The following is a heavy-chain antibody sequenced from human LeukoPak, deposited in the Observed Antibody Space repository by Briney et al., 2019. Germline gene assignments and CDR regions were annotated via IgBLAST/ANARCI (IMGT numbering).Heavy chain of an antibody. Sequence: GSLRLSCTASGFTFGDYAMTWVRQPPGKGLEWIGSIYYSGSTNYNPSLKSRVTISVDTSKNQFSLKLSSVTAADTAVYYCARSSRSWSTFDYWGQGTLVTVSS. J-gene: IGHJ4*02. CDR2: IYYSGST. CDR1: GFTFGDYA. D-gene: IGHD6-13*01. V-gene: IGHV4-59*08. CDR3: ARSSRSWSTFDY.